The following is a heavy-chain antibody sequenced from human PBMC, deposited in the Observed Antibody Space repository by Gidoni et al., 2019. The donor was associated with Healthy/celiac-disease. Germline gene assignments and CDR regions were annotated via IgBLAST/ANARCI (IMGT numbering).Heavy chain of an antibody. V-gene: IGHV1-18*01. Sequence: QVQLVQSGAEVKKPGASVKVSCKASGYTFPCYGITWVRQAPGQGLEWMGWISAYNGNTNYAQKLQGRVTMTTDTSTSTAYMELRSLRSDDTAGYYCARGQVLRFLEWLLAPGWFDPWGQGTLVTVSS. D-gene: IGHD3-3*01. CDR3: ARGQVLRFLEWLLAPGWFDP. J-gene: IGHJ5*02. CDR1: GYTFPCYG. CDR2: ISAYNGNT.